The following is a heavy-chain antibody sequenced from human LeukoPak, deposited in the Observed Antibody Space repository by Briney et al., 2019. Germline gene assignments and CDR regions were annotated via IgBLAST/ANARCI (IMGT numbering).Heavy chain of an antibody. CDR1: GFTFSTYG. V-gene: IGHV3-30*03. J-gene: IGHJ5*02. Sequence: GGSLRLSCTASGFTFSTYGMHWVRQAPGKGLEWVTLISYDGSTKYYSDSVKGRFTLSRDNSKNTLYLQMNSLRAEDTAVYYCARVALRYYYGSGSYYPNNWFDPWGQGTLVTVSS. CDR3: ARVALRYYYGSGSYYPNNWFDP. D-gene: IGHD3-10*01. CDR2: ISYDGSTK.